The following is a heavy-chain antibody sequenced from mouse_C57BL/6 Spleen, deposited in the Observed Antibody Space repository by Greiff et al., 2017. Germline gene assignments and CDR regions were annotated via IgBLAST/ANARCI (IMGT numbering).Heavy chain of an antibody. D-gene: IGHD4-1*01. Sequence: QVQLQQPGAELVRPGPSVKLSCKASGYTFTSYWMHWVKQRPGQGLEWIGVIDPSDSYTNYNQKFKGKATLTVDTSSSTAYMQLSSLTSEDSAVYYCARRGWDVRGGDYWGQGTTLTVSS. V-gene: IGHV1-59*01. CDR3: ARRGWDVRGGDY. J-gene: IGHJ2*01. CDR1: GYTFTSYW. CDR2: IDPSDSYT.